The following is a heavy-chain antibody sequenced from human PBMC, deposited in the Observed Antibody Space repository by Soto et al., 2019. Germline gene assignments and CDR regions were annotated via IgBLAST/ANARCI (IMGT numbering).Heavy chain of an antibody. CDR1: GFTFSSYD. CDR2: IGTAGDT. Sequence: EVQLVESGGGLVQPGGSLRLSCAASGFTFSSYDMHWVRQATGKGLEWVPAIGTAGDTYYPGSVKGRFTISRENAKNSLYLQMNSLRAEDTAVYYCATNYYDSSGGAFDIWGQGTMVTVSS. CDR3: ATNYYDSSGGAFDI. D-gene: IGHD3-22*01. V-gene: IGHV3-13*01. J-gene: IGHJ3*02.